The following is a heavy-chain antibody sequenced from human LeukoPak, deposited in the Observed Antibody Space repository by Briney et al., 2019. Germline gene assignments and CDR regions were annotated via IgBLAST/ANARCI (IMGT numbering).Heavy chain of an antibody. D-gene: IGHD3-22*01. V-gene: IGHV3-23*01. Sequence: GGSLKLSCAASGFTFSRYAMSWVRQAPGKGLEWVSAISGNGGITYYADSVKGRYTISRDNSNNTLYLQVNSLRAEDTAIYYCAKNVGLVVDRPLYWGQGTLVTVSS. J-gene: IGHJ4*02. CDR2: ISGNGGIT. CDR1: GFTFSRYA. CDR3: AKNVGLVVDRPLY.